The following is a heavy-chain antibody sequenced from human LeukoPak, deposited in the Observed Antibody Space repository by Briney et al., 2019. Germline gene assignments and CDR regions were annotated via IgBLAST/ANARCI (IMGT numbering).Heavy chain of an antibody. CDR3: AKARLSTGWAYNDY. CDR2: IVGGGGTT. J-gene: IGHJ4*02. D-gene: IGHD6-19*01. V-gene: IGHV3-23*01. CDR1: GFTFRSYA. Sequence: GGSLRLSCAASGFTFRSYAMSWVRQAPGKGLEWVSAIVGGGGTTFYADSVKDRFTISRDNSKNTVSLQMNSLRAEDTAVYYCAKARLSTGWAYNDYWGQGTLVTVSS.